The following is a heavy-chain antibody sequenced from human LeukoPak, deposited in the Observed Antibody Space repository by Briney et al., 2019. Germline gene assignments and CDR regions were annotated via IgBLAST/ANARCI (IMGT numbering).Heavy chain of an antibody. D-gene: IGHD6-13*01. V-gene: IGHV3-48*04. CDR3: VKEVGAAVGRSSFDY. Sequence: GGSLRLSCAGSGFTLSSQSMNWVRQAPGKGLEWISYISSGSSAIYYADSVKGRFTISRDNAKNSLYLQMNSLRAEDTALYYCVKEVGAAVGRSSFDYWGQGTLVTVSS. CDR1: GFTLSSQS. CDR2: ISSGSSAI. J-gene: IGHJ4*02.